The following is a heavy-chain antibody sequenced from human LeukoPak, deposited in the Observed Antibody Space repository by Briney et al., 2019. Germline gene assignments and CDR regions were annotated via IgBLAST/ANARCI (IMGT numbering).Heavy chain of an antibody. CDR3: ARGGYYGSGNDFRFDP. D-gene: IGHD3-10*01. CDR2: IYYSGST. V-gene: IGHV4-39*07. CDR1: GVSISSSNSY. J-gene: IGHJ5*02. Sequence: SETLSLTCTVSGVSISSSNSYWGWIRQPPGKGLEWIGSIYYSGSTYYNPSLKSRVTISVDTSKNQFSLKLSSVTAADTAVCYCARGGYYGSGNDFRFDPWGQGTLVTVSS.